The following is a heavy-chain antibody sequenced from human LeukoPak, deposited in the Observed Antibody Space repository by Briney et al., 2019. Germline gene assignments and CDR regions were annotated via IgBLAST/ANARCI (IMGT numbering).Heavy chain of an antibody. CDR1: GDSISSYY. Sequence: PSETLSLTCTVSGDSISSYYWSWVRQPAGKGLEWVGRIYTSGRTNYNPSLKSRVTMSVATSKNRFSLKLSSVTTADTAVYYCARERAEVPAAITFGWFDPWGQGTLVTVSS. J-gene: IGHJ5*02. CDR3: ARERAEVPAAITFGWFDP. V-gene: IGHV4-4*07. D-gene: IGHD2-2*02. CDR2: IYTSGRT.